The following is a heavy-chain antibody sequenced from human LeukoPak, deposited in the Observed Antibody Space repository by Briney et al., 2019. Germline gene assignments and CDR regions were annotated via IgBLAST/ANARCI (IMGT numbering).Heavy chain of an antibody. CDR2: INPNSGGT. CDR1: GGTFSSYA. CDR3: ARDRDIVVVVADRAFDI. D-gene: IGHD2-15*01. V-gene: IGHV1-69*13. Sequence: SVKVSCKASGGTFSSYAISWVRQAPGQGLEWMGWINPNSGGTNYVQKFQGRVTITADESTSTAYMELSSLRSEDTAVYYCARDRDIVVVVADRAFDIWGQGTMVTVSS. J-gene: IGHJ3*02.